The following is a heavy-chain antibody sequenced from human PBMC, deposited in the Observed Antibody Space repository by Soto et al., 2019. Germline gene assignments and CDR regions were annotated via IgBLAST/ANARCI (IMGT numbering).Heavy chain of an antibody. V-gene: IGHV1-69*01. D-gene: IGHD4-17*01. J-gene: IGHJ6*02. CDR1: GGTFSSYA. Sequence: QVPLVQSGAEVKKPGSSVKVSCKASGGTFSSYAISWVRQAPGQGLEWMGGIITIFGTANYAQKFQGRVTITADESTSTAYMELSSLRSEDTAVYYCARADVTTVTTTYYYYGMDVWGQGTTVTVSS. CDR3: ARADVTTVTTTYYYYGMDV. CDR2: IITIFGTA.